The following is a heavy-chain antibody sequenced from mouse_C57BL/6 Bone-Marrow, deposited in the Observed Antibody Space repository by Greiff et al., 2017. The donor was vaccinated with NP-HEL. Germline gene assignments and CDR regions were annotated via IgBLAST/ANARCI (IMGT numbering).Heavy chain of an antibody. Sequence: EVKVEESGGGLVQPGGSMKLSCVASGFTFSNYWMNWVRQSPEKGLEWVAQIRLKSDNYATHYAESAKGRFTISRDDSKSSVYLQMNNLRAGDTGIYYCAAYGTFAYWGQGTLVTVSA. CDR1: GFTFSNYW. J-gene: IGHJ3*01. V-gene: IGHV6-3*01. CDR2: IRLKSDNYAT. CDR3: AAYGTFAY. D-gene: IGHD1-1*01.